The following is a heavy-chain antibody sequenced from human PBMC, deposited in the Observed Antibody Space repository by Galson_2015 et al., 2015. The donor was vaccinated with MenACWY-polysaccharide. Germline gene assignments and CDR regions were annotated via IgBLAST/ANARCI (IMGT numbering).Heavy chain of an antibody. CDR2: IPYDGGT. CDR3: ARGGRAVSNRNWFDP. V-gene: IGHV4-31*03. J-gene: IGHJ5*02. D-gene: IGHD3-16*01. Sequence: TLSLTCTVSGDSITSGGYFWSWIRQHPGKGLEWIASIPYDGGTYYNPSLKSRVTISVDTPNNQFSLKLSPVTAADTAVYYCARGGRAVSNRNWFDPWGQGTLVTVSS. CDR1: GDSITSGGYF.